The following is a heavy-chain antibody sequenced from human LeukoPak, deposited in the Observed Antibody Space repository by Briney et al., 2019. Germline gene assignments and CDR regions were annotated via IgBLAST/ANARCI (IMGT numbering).Heavy chain of an antibody. Sequence: GGSLRLSCAASGFTFSSYWMSWVRQAPGKGLEWVANIKQDGSEKSYVDSVKGRFTISRDNAKNSLYLQMNSLRAEDTAVYYCARAPYSESRYGYFDSWGQGTLVTVSS. CDR3: ARAPYSESRYGYFDS. D-gene: IGHD6-13*01. V-gene: IGHV3-7*03. J-gene: IGHJ4*02. CDR1: GFTFSSYW. CDR2: IKQDGSEK.